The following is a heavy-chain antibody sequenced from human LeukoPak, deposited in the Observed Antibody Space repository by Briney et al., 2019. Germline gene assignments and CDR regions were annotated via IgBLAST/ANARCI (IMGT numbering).Heavy chain of an antibody. Sequence: PSETLYLTCTVSGGSISSGGYYWSWIRQHPGEGLEWIGYIYYSGSTYYNPSLKSRVTISVDTSKNQFSLKLSSVTAADTAVYYCARVSGGYYYSVDYWGQGTLVTVSS. V-gene: IGHV4-31*03. J-gene: IGHJ4*02. D-gene: IGHD3-22*01. CDR2: IYYSGST. CDR3: ARVSGGYYYSVDY. CDR1: GGSISSGGYY.